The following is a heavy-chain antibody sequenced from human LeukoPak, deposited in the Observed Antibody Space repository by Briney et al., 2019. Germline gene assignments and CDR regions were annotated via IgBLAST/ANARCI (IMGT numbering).Heavy chain of an antibody. CDR1: GGSFSNSRFY. CDR3: ARGNIAMDDAFDI. V-gene: IGHV4-39*07. Sequence: PSETLSLTCTVSGGSFSNSRFYWGWIRQPPGKGLEWIGSLYYSGTTYYKPSLKSRVTISVDTSENQLSLKLNSVTAADTAVFFCARGNIAMDDAFDIWGQGTMVTVSS. CDR2: LYYSGTT. D-gene: IGHD5-18*01. J-gene: IGHJ3*02.